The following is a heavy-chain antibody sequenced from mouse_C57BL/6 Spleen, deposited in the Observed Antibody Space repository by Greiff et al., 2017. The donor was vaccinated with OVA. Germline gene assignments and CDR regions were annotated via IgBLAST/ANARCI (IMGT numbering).Heavy chain of an antibody. CDR3: TRWNYGSSYDYFDY. V-gene: IGHV1-5*01. CDR2: IYPGNSDT. J-gene: IGHJ2*01. Sequence: EVKVEESGTVLARPGASVKMSCKTSGYTFTSYWMHWVKQRPGQGLEWIGAIYPGNSDTSYNQKFKGKAKLTAVTSASTAYMELSSLTNEDSAVYYCTRWNYGSSYDYFDYWGQGTTLTVSS. D-gene: IGHD1-1*01. CDR1: GYTFTSYW.